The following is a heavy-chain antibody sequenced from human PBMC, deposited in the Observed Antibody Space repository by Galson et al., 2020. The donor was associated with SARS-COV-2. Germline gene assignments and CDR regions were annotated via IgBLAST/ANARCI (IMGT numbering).Heavy chain of an antibody. V-gene: IGHV3-33*01. D-gene: IGHD6-19*01. CDR1: GFNFRIDA. Sequence: GGSLRLSCAASGFNFRIDAMNWVRQAPGNGLEWVAMIWSDENKKFYAVSVRGRFTISRDNSQNTVYLQMSGLRVEDTAVYFWARDPPDSGWAFAWWGQVTLVTVSS. CDR2: IWSDENKK. J-gene: IGHJ4*02. CDR3: ARDPPDSGWAFAW.